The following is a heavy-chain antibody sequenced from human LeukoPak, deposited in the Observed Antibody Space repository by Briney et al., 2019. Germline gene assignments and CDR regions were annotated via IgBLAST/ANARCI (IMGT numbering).Heavy chain of an antibody. CDR1: GFTFSSYA. J-gene: IGHJ4*02. V-gene: IGHV3-23*01. CDR3: AKAFKISSWYYFDY. CDR2: ISGSGAST. Sequence: GGSLRLSCAASGFTFSSYAMTWVRQAPGKGLEWVSAISGSGASTYYADSVKGRFTISRDNSKNTLYLQKNSLRAEDTAVFYCAKAFKISSWYYFDYWGQGTLVTVSS. D-gene: IGHD6-13*01.